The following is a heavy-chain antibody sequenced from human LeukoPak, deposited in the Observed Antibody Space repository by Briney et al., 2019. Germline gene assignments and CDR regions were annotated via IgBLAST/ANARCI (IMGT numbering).Heavy chain of an antibody. V-gene: IGHV4-30-4*01. CDR2: IYCSGST. CDR3: ARDGENDY. CDR1: GGSISSGDYY. Sequence: SETLSLTCTVSGGSISSGDYYWRWIRQPPGKGLEWIGYIYCSGSTYYNPSLKSRVTISVDTSKNQFSLKLSSVTAADTAVYYCARDGENDYWGQGTLVTVSS. D-gene: IGHD3-10*01. J-gene: IGHJ4*02.